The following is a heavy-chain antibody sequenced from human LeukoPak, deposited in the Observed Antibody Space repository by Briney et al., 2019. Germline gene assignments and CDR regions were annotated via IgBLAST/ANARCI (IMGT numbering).Heavy chain of an antibody. CDR2: IRYDGSNK. V-gene: IGHV3-30*02. Sequence: PGGSLKLSCAASGFTFSSYGMHWVRQAPGKGLEWVAFIRYDGSNKYYADSVKGRFTISRDNSKNTLYLQMNSLRAEDTAVYYCAKDWGLEPDYWGQGTLVTVSS. CDR1: GFTFSSYG. CDR3: AKDWGLEPDY. J-gene: IGHJ4*02. D-gene: IGHD1-1*01.